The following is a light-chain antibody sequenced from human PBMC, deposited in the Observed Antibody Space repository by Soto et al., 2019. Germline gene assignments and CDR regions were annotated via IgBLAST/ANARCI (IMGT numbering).Light chain of an antibody. Sequence: EIVLTQSPGTLSLSPGERATLSCRASQSVSSSYLAWYQQKPGQAPRLLIYGASSRATGIPDRFSGSGSGTEFTLTISRLEPEDFAVYYCQQYGSSPVPFGQGTRLEIK. CDR2: GAS. CDR1: QSVSSSY. V-gene: IGKV3-20*01. J-gene: IGKJ5*01. CDR3: QQYGSSPVP.